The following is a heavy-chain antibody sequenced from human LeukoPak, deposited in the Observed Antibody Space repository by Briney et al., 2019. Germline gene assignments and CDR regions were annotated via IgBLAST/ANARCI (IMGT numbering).Heavy chain of an antibody. CDR3: ARGGSYYDP. J-gene: IGHJ5*02. Sequence: SETLSLTCTVSGDSISGFYWNWIRQPPGKGLEWIGYIYYIGSTNYNPSLKSRVTMSLDTSKNQFSLKLSSVTAADTAVYYCARGGSYYDPWGQGTLVTVSS. V-gene: IGHV4-59*01. D-gene: IGHD1-26*01. CDR1: GDSISGFY. CDR2: IYYIGST.